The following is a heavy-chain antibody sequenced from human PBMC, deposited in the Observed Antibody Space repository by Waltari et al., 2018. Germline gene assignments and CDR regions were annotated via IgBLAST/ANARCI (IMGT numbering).Heavy chain of an antibody. V-gene: IGHV4-34*01. CDR2: INHSGST. J-gene: IGHJ3*02. D-gene: IGHD2-21*01. Sequence: QVQLQQWGAGLLKPSETLSLTCAVYGGSFSGYYWSWIRKPPGKGLEWIGEINHSGSTNYNPSLKSRVTISVDTSKNQFSLKLSSVTAADTAVYYCARGAFGIVVVIAQRTEGDAFDIWGQGTMVTVSS. CDR1: GGSFSGYY. CDR3: ARGAFGIVVVIAQRTEGDAFDI.